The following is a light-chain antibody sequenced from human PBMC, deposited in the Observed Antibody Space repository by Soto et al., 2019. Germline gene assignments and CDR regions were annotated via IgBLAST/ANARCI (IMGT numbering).Light chain of an antibody. CDR1: NTDIGGYKY. CDR2: EVS. V-gene: IGLV2-14*01. J-gene: IGLJ3*02. Sequence: QSALTQPASVSGSPGQSITISCTGTNTDIGGYKYVSWYQQHPGKAPKLMIFEVSNWPSGISSRFSGSKSGNTASLTISGLQAEDEADYYCNSYTFSGTQVFGGGTKLTVL. CDR3: NSYTFSGTQV.